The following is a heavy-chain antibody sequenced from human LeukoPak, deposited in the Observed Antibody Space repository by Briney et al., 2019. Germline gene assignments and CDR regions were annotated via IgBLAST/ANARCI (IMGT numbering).Heavy chain of an antibody. CDR1: GFTFSSYT. V-gene: IGHV3-30*04. Sequence: PGGSLRLSCAASGFTFSSYTMHWVRQAPGKGLEWVAVISYDGSNKYYADSVKGRFTISRDNSKNTLYLQMNSLRTEDTAVYYCARAWEQKDPYFDYWGQGTLVTVSS. D-gene: IGHD1-26*01. CDR2: ISYDGSNK. J-gene: IGHJ4*02. CDR3: ARAWEQKDPYFDY.